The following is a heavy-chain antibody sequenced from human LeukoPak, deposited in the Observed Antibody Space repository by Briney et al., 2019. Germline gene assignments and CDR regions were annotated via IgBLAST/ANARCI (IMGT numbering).Heavy chain of an antibody. J-gene: IGHJ4*02. D-gene: IGHD3-22*01. CDR3: ARWGRGYYYDSSGYYPEGY. Sequence: SETLSLTCTVSGGSISNYYWTWIRQSPGTGLEWIGYIYHSGSTNYNPSLKSRVTISVDTSKNQFSLKLSSVTAADTAVYYCARWGRGYYYDSSGYYPEGYWGQGTLVTVSS. CDR1: GGSISNYY. V-gene: IGHV4-59*12. CDR2: IYHSGST.